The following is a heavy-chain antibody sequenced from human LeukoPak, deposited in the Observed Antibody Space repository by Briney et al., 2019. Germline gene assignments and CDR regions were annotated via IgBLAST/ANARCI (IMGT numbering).Heavy chain of an antibody. CDR3: AKDLGGELPLGY. Sequence: GSLRLSCAASGFTFSNYAMYWVRQAPGQGLEWVSAITDSGSSTYYADSVKGRFTISRDNSKNTLYLQMNSLRADDTALYYCAKDLGGELPLGYWDQGTLVTVSS. D-gene: IGHD1-7*01. CDR1: GFTFSNYA. J-gene: IGHJ4*02. V-gene: IGHV3-23*01. CDR2: ITDSGSST.